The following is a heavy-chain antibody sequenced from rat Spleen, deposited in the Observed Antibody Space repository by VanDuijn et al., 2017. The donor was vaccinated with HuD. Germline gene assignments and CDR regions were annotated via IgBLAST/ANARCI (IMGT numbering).Heavy chain of an antibody. CDR1: GFTFNKYG. Sequence: EVQLVESGGGLVQPGRSLKLSCATSGFTFNKYGMAWVRQAPKKGLEWVATIIYDGSRTYYRDSVRGRFTISRDNAKSTLYLQMDSLRSEDTATYYCATHKGRVPFDYWGQGVMVTVSS. CDR3: ATHKGRVPFDY. D-gene: IGHD1-11*01. J-gene: IGHJ2*01. V-gene: IGHV5S10*01. CDR2: IIYDGSRT.